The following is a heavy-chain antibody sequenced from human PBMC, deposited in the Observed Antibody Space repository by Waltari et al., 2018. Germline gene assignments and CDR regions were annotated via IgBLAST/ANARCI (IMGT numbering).Heavy chain of an antibody. J-gene: IGHJ4*02. CDR1: GFPFDDYA. CDR3: GKGRYMTTGLLIDY. CDR2: ISWDRDTT. Sequence: EVQLVESGGDLVQPGRSLRLSCAAFGFPFDDYAMHWVRQAPGKGLEWVSGISWDRDTTGYADSVKGRFTISRDNAKNSLYLQMNSLRAEDTALYYCGKGRYMTTGLLIDYWGQGTLVTVSS. V-gene: IGHV3-9*01. D-gene: IGHD4-17*01.